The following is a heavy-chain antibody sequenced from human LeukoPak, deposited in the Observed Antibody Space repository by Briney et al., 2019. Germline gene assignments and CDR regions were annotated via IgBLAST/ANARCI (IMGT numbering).Heavy chain of an antibody. CDR2: IKQDGSEK. J-gene: IGHJ6*03. V-gene: IGHV3-7*03. CDR1: GFTFSSYW. CDR3: AKGNRVSYYYYMDV. Sequence: GGSLRLSCAASGFTFSSYWMSWVRQAPGKGLEWVANIKQDGSEKYYVDSVKGRFTISRDNAKNSLYLQMNSLRAEDTAVYYCAKGNRVSYYYYMDVWGKGTTVTVSS. D-gene: IGHD2/OR15-2a*01.